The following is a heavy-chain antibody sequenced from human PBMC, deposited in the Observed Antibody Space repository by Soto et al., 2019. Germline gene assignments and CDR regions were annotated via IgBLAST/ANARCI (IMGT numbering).Heavy chain of an antibody. CDR2: IRSKAYGGTT. V-gene: IGHV3-49*04. D-gene: IGHD3-3*01. J-gene: IGHJ4*02. CDR1: GFTFGDDA. Sequence: PGGSLRLSCTASGFTFGDDAMSWVRQAPGKGLEWVGFIRSKAYGGTTEYAASVKGRFTISRDDSKSIAYLQMNSLKPEDTAVYYCTRGYYDFWSGYYARFDYWGQGTLVTVSS. CDR3: TRGYYDFWSGYYARFDY.